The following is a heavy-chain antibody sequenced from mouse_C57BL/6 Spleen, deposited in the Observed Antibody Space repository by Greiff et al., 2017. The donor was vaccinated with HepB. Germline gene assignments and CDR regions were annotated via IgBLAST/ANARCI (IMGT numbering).Heavy chain of an antibody. J-gene: IGHJ4*01. Sequence: VQLQQSDAELVKPGASVKISCKVSGYTFTDHTIHWMKQRPEQGLEWIGYIYPRDGSTKYNEKFKGKATLTADKSYSTAYMQLNSLTSEDSAVYFCARGGFYDYDNYAMDYWGQGTSVTVSS. CDR3: ARGGFYDYDNYAMDY. CDR2: IYPRDGST. CDR1: GYTFTDHT. V-gene: IGHV1-78*01. D-gene: IGHD2-4*01.